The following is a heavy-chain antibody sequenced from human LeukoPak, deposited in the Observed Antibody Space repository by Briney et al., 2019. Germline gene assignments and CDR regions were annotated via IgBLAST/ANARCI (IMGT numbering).Heavy chain of an antibody. CDR3: ATLPLLRYFDWLLYSYFDY. CDR2: FDPEDGET. J-gene: IGHJ4*02. CDR1: GYTLTELS. D-gene: IGHD3-9*01. V-gene: IGHV1-24*01. Sequence: ASVKVSCKVSGYTLTELSMHWVRQAPGKGREWMGGFDPEDGETIYAQKFQGRVTMTEYTSTDTAYMELSSLRSEDTAVYYCATLPLLRYFDWLLYSYFDYWGQGTLVTVSS.